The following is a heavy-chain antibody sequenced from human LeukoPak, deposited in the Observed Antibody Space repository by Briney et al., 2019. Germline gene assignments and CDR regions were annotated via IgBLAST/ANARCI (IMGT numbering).Heavy chain of an antibody. CDR3: ARMVGSGWYLDWFDP. J-gene: IGHJ5*02. CDR2: IYYSGST. D-gene: IGHD6-19*01. CDR1: GGSISSSSYY. Sequence: SETLSLTCTVSGGSISSSSYYWGWIRQPPGKGLEWIGSIYYSGSTYYNPSLMSRVTISVDTSKNQFSLKLSSVTAADTAVYYCARMVGSGWYLDWFDPWGQGTLVTVSS. V-gene: IGHV4-39*01.